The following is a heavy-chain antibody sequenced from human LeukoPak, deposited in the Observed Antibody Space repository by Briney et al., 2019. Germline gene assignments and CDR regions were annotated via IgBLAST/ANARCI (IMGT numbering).Heavy chain of an antibody. CDR2: IIPIFDTP. Sequence: GASVKVSCKASGYTFTSYDINWVRQAPGQGLEWLGRIIPIFDTPNYAQTFQGRVTISADKSTRTVYMELSSLRSEDTALYYCAKGSRLREAGSYRFWGQGTLVTVSS. CDR1: GYTFTSYD. D-gene: IGHD3-16*02. J-gene: IGHJ4*02. V-gene: IGHV1-69*06. CDR3: AKGSRLREAGSYRF.